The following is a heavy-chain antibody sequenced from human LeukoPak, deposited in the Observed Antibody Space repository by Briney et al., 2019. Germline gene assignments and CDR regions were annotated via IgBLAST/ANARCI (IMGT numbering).Heavy chain of an antibody. V-gene: IGHV1-2*02. CDR3: ARDRTRSIAVAGTGLIDY. CDR2: INPNSGGT. J-gene: IGHJ4*02. CDR1: GYTFTGYY. Sequence: ASVKVSCKASGYTFTGYYMHWVRQAPGQGLEWMGWINPNSGGTNYAQKFQGRVTMTRDTSISTAYMELSRLRSDDTAVYYCARDRTRSIAVAGTGLIDYWGQGTLVTVSS. D-gene: IGHD6-19*01.